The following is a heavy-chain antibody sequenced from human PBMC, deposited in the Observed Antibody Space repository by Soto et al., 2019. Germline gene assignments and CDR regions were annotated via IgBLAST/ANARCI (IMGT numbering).Heavy chain of an antibody. D-gene: IGHD6-13*01. CDR1: GYSFTSYW. V-gene: IGHV5-51*01. CDR2: IYPGDSDT. J-gene: IGHJ6*02. CDR3: ARHELAAAGSLHYYGMDV. Sequence: SGESLKISCKGSGYSFTSYWIGWVRQMLGKGLEWMGIIYPGDSDTRYSPSFQGQVTISADKSISTAYLQWSSLKASDTAMYYCARHELAAAGSLHYYGMDVWGQGTTFTVPS.